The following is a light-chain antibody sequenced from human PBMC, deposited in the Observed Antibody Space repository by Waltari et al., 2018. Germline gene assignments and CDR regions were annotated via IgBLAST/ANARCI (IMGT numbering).Light chain of an antibody. CDR3: QQHGTLPAT. V-gene: IGKV3-20*01. CDR2: RAS. CDR1: QSVGSSS. J-gene: IGKJ1*01. Sequence: EIVLTQSPGTASLSPGERVTLPCRASQSVGSSSLAWDQQKPGQAPRLVIYRASRRATGIPDRFSVSGSGTDFSLTISRLEPEDFAVYYCQQHGTLPATFGQGTKVEIK.